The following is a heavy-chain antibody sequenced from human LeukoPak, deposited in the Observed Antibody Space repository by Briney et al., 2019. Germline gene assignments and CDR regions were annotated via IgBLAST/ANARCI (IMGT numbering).Heavy chain of an antibody. CDR3: SRRRLGYYFDY. J-gene: IGHJ4*02. CDR2: SNPRGST. CDR1: GGSFSGYY. Sequence: SETLSLTCGVYGGSFSGYYWGWIRQPPGKGLEWIGESNPRGSTNYNPSLKSRVTLSADTSKNQFSLTLNSVTAADTAVYYCSRRRLGYYFDYWGQGTLVTVSS. D-gene: IGHD5-24*01. V-gene: IGHV4-34*01.